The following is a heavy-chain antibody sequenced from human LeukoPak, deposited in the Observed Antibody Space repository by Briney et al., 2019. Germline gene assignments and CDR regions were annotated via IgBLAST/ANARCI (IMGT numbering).Heavy chain of an antibody. CDR1: GGSISSYY. Sequence: SETLSLTCTVSGGSISSYYWSWVRQPAGKGLEWIGRIYTSGSTNYNPSLKSRVTMSVDTSKNQFSLKLSSVTAADTAVYYCARDGDMATIENYFDHWGQGTLVTVSS. CDR3: ARDGDMATIENYFDH. V-gene: IGHV4-4*07. D-gene: IGHD5-24*01. J-gene: IGHJ4*02. CDR2: IYTSGST.